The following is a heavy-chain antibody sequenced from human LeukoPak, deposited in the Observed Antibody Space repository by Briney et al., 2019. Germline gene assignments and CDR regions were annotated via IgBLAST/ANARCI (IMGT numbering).Heavy chain of an antibody. CDR2: ISSSSSYI. V-gene: IGHV3-21*01. Sequence: GGSLRLSCAPSGFTFSSYSMNWVRQAPGEGLEWVSSISSSSSYIYYADSVKGRFTISRDNAKNSLYLQMNSLRAEDTAVYYCAREGGRKRHDYWGQGTLVTVSS. D-gene: IGHD1-14*01. CDR3: AREGGRKRHDY. CDR1: GFTFSSYS. J-gene: IGHJ4*02.